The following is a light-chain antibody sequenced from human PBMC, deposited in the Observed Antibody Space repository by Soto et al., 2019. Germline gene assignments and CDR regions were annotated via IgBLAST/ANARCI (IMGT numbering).Light chain of an antibody. CDR2: DAS. CDR3: QQRSNWPLT. V-gene: IGKV3-11*01. Sequence: ESVLTQSPATLSLSPGERATLSCRASQSVSSNLAWYQQKPGQAPRLLIFDASNRATGIPARFSGSGSGTDFTLTISSLEPEDFAAYYCQQRSNWPLTFGGGTKVDIK. CDR1: QSVSSN. J-gene: IGKJ4*01.